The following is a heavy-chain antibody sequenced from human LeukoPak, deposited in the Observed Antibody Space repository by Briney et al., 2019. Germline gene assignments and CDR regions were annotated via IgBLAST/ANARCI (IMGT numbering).Heavy chain of an antibody. J-gene: IGHJ3*02. V-gene: IGHV3-48*04. CDR1: GFTFSSYS. CDR3: ARGRLLRYFDWLPPRDAFDI. D-gene: IGHD3-9*01. CDR2: ISSSSSTI. Sequence: PGGSLRLSCAASGFTFSSYSMNWVRQAPGKGLEWVSYISSSSSTIYYADSVKGRFTISRDNAKNSLYLQMNSLRAEDTAVYYCARGRLLRYFDWLPPRDAFDIWGQGTMVTVSS.